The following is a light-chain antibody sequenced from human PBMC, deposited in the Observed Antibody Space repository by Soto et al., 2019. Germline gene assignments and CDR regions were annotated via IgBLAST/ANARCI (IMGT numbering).Light chain of an antibody. V-gene: IGLV2-14*01. Sequence: QSALTQPASVSESPGQSITISCTGSSSDVGGYKYVSWYQQHPGKASKLLIYDVTNRPSGVSNRFSGSKSGYTASLTISGLQSEDEADYYCSSYTSFKTLVFGTGTKLTVL. CDR1: SSDVGGYKY. CDR3: SSYTSFKTLV. CDR2: DVT. J-gene: IGLJ1*01.